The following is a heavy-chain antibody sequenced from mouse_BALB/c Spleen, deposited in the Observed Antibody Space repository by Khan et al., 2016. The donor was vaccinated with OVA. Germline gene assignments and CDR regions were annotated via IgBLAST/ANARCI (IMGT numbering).Heavy chain of an antibody. CDR1: GFSLSRYN. CDR3: ARAYYRYDGYYAMDY. CDR2: IWGGGGT. J-gene: IGHJ4*01. V-gene: IGHV2-6-4*01. D-gene: IGHD2-14*01. Sequence: VQLKQSGPGLVAPSQSLSITCTVSGFSLSRYNIHWVRQPPGKGLEWLGMIWGGGGTDYNSTLKSRLSISKDNSKSQVFLKMNSPQTDDTAMYYCARAYYRYDGYYAMDYWGQGTSVTVSS.